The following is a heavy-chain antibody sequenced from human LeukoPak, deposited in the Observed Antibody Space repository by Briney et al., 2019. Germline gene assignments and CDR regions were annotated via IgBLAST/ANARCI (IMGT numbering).Heavy chain of an antibody. CDR3: ARGISITGTIGFDY. CDR1: GYSISSGYY. V-gene: IGHV4-38-2*02. J-gene: IGHJ4*02. CDR2: IYHSGST. Sequence: SETLSLTCTVSGYSISSGYYWGWIRQPPGKGLEWIGNIYHSGSTYYNPSLKSRVTISVDTSKNQFSLKLSSVTAADTAVYYCARGISITGTIGFDYWGQGTLVTVSS. D-gene: IGHD1-20*01.